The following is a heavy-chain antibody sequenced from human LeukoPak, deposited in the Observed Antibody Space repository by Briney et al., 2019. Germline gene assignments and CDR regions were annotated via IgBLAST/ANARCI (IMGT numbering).Heavy chain of an antibody. Sequence: GGSLRLSCAASGFTFSDYYMSWIRLAPGKGLEWVSYISSSGSTIYYADSVKGRFTISRDNAKNSLYLQMNSLRAEDTAVYYCARDQIPSRYCSSTSCHRAPFDYWGQGTLVTVSS. CDR2: ISSSGSTI. CDR1: GFTFSDYY. V-gene: IGHV3-11*04. CDR3: ARDQIPSRYCSSTSCHRAPFDY. J-gene: IGHJ4*02. D-gene: IGHD2-2*01.